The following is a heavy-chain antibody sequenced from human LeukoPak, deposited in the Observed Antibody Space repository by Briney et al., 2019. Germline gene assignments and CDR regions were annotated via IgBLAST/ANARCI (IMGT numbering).Heavy chain of an antibody. CDR2: ISSSSSYI. Sequence: GGSLRLSCAASGFTFSSYSMNWVRQAPGKGLEWVSSISSSSSYIYYADSVKGRFTISRANAKNSLYLQMNSLRAEDTAVYYCARDSYYYDSSGYYYPHDDAFDIWGQGTMVTASS. J-gene: IGHJ3*02. CDR1: GFTFSSYS. V-gene: IGHV3-21*01. CDR3: ARDSYYYDSSGYYYPHDDAFDI. D-gene: IGHD3-22*01.